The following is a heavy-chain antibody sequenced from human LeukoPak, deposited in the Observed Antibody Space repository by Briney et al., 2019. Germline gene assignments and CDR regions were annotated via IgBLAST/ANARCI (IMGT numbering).Heavy chain of an antibody. CDR1: GGSISSGGYS. CDR2: IYHSGST. V-gene: IGHV4-30-2*01. Sequence: SQTLSLTCAVSGGSISSGGYSWSWLRQPPGKGLEWIGYIYHSGSTYYNPSLKSRVTISVDRSKNQFSLKLSSVTAADTAVYYCARGLAASFDAFDIWGQGTMVTVSS. CDR3: ARGLAASFDAFDI. J-gene: IGHJ3*02. D-gene: IGHD3-16*01.